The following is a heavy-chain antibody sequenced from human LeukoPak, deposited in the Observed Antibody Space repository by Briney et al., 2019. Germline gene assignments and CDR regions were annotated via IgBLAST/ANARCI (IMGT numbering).Heavy chain of an antibody. CDR3: ARDGYSYGFSLDY. V-gene: IGHV4-38-2*02. CDR1: GYSISSGYY. J-gene: IGHJ4*02. Sequence: SETLSLTCAVSGYSISSGYYWGWIRQPPGKGLEWIGSIYHSGSTYYNPSLKSRVTISVVTSKNQFSLKLSSVTAADTAVYYCARDGYSYGFSLDYWGQGTLVTVSS. CDR2: IYHSGST. D-gene: IGHD5-18*01.